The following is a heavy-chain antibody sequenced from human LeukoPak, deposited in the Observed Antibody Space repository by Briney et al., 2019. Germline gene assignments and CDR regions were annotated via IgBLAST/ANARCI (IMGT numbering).Heavy chain of an antibody. CDR1: GFTFSTHW. D-gene: IGHD5-24*01. V-gene: IGHV3-74*01. J-gene: IGHJ2*01. CDR3: ARGGDGSNIYWYFDL. CDR2: MNSDGSSS. Sequence: GGSLRLSCAASGFTFSTHWMHWARQAPGKGLEWVSRMNSDGSSSSYADSVKGRFTISRDNAKSTLYLQMNSMRAEDTAVYYCARGGDGSNIYWYFDLWGRGTLVTVSS.